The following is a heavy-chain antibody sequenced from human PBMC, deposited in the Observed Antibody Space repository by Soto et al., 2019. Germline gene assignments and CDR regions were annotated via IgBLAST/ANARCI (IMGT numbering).Heavy chain of an antibody. D-gene: IGHD1-26*01. Sequence: EVQLVESGGGLIQPGGSLRLSCAASGFTVSSNYMSWVRQAPGKGLEWVSVISGSGGSTYYADSVKGRFTISRDNSKNTLYLQMNSLRAEDTAVYYCAKAAYSGSYLNWFDPWGQGTLVTVSS. CDR2: ISGSGGST. V-gene: IGHV3-53*01. J-gene: IGHJ5*02. CDR3: AKAAYSGSYLNWFDP. CDR1: GFTVSSNY.